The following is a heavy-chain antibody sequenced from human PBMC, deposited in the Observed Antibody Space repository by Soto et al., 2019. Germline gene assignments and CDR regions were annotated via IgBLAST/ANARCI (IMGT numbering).Heavy chain of an antibody. CDR3: AKSQRPQWLLTKHFDS. J-gene: IGHJ4*02. CDR1: GFTFRSYA. CDR2: ITGTGTST. V-gene: IGHV3-23*01. D-gene: IGHD5-12*01. Sequence: GGSLRLSCAASGFTFRSYAMSWVRQAPGKGLEWVATITGTGTSTYFADSVKGRFTISRDNSRNTLYLQLNSLRAEDTAVYYCAKSQRPQWLLTKHFDSWGQGALVNVSS.